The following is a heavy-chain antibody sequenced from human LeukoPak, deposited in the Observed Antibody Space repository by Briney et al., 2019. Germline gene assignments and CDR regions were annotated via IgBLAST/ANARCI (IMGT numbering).Heavy chain of an antibody. Sequence: GASVNVSCKTSGYTFTNYGINWVRQAPGQGLEWMGWISPYNGKTEFAQKFQGRVTMTTDTSTTTVYMELRSLRSDDTAVYYCATGGSNWNYQYYFEYWGQGTLVTVSS. J-gene: IGHJ4*02. CDR3: ATGGSNWNYQYYFEY. CDR2: ISPYNGKT. CDR1: GYTFTNYG. D-gene: IGHD1-7*01. V-gene: IGHV1-18*01.